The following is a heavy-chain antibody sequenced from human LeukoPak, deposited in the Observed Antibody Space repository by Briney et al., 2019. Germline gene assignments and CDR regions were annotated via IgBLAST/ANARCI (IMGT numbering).Heavy chain of an antibody. CDR3: AKDPQYYYDSSGSWYSDL. J-gene: IGHJ2*01. Sequence: GGSLRLSCAASGFTFSSYAMSWVRQAPGKGLEWVSAISGSGGSTYYADSVKGRFTISRDNSKNTLYLQMNSLRAEDTAVYYCAKDPQYYYDSSGSWYSDLWGRGTLVTVSS. CDR2: ISGSGGST. CDR1: GFTFSSYA. D-gene: IGHD3-22*01. V-gene: IGHV3-23*01.